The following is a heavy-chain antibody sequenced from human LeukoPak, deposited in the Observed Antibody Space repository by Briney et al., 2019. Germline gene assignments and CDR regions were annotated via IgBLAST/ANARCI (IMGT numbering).Heavy chain of an antibody. J-gene: IGHJ4*02. CDR2: FDPEDGET. Sequence: ASVKVSCKVSGYTLTELSMHWVRQAPGKGLEWMGGFDPEDGETIYAQKFQGRVTMTEDTSTDTAYMELSSLRSEDTAVYYCARVGIAAAGTTSLDYWGQGTLVTVSS. CDR3: ARVGIAAAGTTSLDY. CDR1: GYTLTELS. V-gene: IGHV1-24*01. D-gene: IGHD6-13*01.